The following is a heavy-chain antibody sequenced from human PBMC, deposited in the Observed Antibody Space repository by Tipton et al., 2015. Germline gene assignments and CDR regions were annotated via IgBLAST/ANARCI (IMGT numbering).Heavy chain of an antibody. J-gene: IGHJ5*02. CDR1: GGSISSGDYY. D-gene: IGHD5-18*01. CDR3: ARGYSPRRWFDP. CDR2: IYYSGST. V-gene: IGHV4-30-4*02. Sequence: TLSLTCPVSGGSISSGDYYWSWIRQSPGKGLEWIGYIYYSGSTYYNPSLKSRVTISVDTSKNQFSLKLGSVTAADTAVYYCARGYSPRRWFDPWGQGTLVTVSS.